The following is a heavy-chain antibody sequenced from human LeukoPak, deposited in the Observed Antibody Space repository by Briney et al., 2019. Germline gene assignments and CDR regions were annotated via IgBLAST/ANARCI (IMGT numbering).Heavy chain of an antibody. V-gene: IGHV4-34*01. CDR1: GGSFSGYY. Sequence: PSETLSLTCAVYGGSFSGYYWSWIRQPPGKGLEWIGEINHSGSTNYYPSLKSRVTISVDTSKNQFSLKLSSVTAADTAVYYCARNSRPYNWFDPWGQGTLVTVSS. CDR2: INHSGST. CDR3: ARNSRPYNWFDP. J-gene: IGHJ5*02.